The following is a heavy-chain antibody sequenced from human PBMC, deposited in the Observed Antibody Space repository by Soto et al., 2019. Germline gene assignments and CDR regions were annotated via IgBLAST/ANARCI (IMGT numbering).Heavy chain of an antibody. CDR1: GYTFTSYD. Sequence: ASVKVSCKASGYTFTSYDINWVRQATGQGLERMGWMSPNSGNTGYAQKIQGRVTMTRNTSISTAYMELSSLRSEDTAVYYCARGQALLRYFDWLLFTDIWGQGTMVTVSS. D-gene: IGHD3-9*01. J-gene: IGHJ3*02. V-gene: IGHV1-8*01. CDR2: MSPNSGNT. CDR3: ARGQALLRYFDWLLFTDI.